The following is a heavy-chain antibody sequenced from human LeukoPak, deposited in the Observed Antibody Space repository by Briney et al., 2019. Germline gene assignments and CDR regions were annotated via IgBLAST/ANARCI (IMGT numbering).Heavy chain of an antibody. J-gene: IGHJ4*02. D-gene: IGHD2-2*01. Sequence: PGGSLRLSCAASGFTFSSYAMHWVRPARGKGPEYVSAISNSGGSTYYADSVKGRFTISRDNSNNTLYLQMGSLRAEDMAVYYCARVGPAVAFDYWGQGALVTVSS. CDR3: ARVGPAVAFDY. V-gene: IGHV3-64*02. CDR2: ISNSGGST. CDR1: GFTFSSYA.